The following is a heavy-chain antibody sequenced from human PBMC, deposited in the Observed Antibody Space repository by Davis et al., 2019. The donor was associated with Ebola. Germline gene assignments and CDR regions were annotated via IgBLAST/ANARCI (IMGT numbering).Heavy chain of an antibody. V-gene: IGHV1-69*06. CDR3: ARDLTYYYGSGSHYGIDV. D-gene: IGHD3-10*01. Sequence: SVKVSCKASGGTFSSYAISWVRQAPGQGLEWMGGIIPIFGTANYAQKFQGRVTITADKSTSTAYMELSSLRSEDTAVYYCARDLTYYYGSGSHYGIDVWGQGTTVTVSS. J-gene: IGHJ6*02. CDR1: GGTFSSYA. CDR2: IIPIFGTA.